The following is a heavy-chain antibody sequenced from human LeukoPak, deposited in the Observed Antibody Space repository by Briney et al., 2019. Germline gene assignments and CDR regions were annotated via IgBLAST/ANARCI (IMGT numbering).Heavy chain of an antibody. V-gene: IGHV3-23*01. CDR2: ITGSGRGT. Sequence: PRGSLTLSCTASGLTSSNYATTWVRQAPGKGLEWVSSITGSGRGTYYADSVKGRFSVSRDNSQNTVFLHMNSLRADDTALYYCSKDPNGDYVGAFDMWGPGTMVTVSS. CDR3: SKDPNGDYVGAFDM. D-gene: IGHD4-17*01. CDR1: GLTSSNYA. J-gene: IGHJ3*02.